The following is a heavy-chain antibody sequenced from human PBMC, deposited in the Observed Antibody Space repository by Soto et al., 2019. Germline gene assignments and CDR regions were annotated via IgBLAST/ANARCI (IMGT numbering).Heavy chain of an antibody. CDR1: GGSISSGGYY. J-gene: IGHJ3*02. D-gene: IGHD2-2*01. V-gene: IGHV4-31*03. CDR2: IYYSGST. CDR3: AREEIDCSSTSCYDDAFDI. Sequence: QVQLQESGPGLVKPSQTLSLTCTVSGGSISSGGYYWSWIRQHPGKGLEWIGYIYYSGSTYYNPSLKSRVTISVDTSQNQFSLKLSSVTAADTAVYYCAREEIDCSSTSCYDDAFDIWGQGTMVTVSS.